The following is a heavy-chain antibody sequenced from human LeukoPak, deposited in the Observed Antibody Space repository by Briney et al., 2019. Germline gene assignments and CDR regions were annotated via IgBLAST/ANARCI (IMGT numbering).Heavy chain of an antibody. J-gene: IGHJ4*02. D-gene: IGHD2-2*01. CDR2: IYYSGST. V-gene: IGHV4-30-4*08. CDR3: AGGGIGVVPAAILAF. Sequence: SQTLSLTCTVSGGSISSGDYYWSWIRQPPGKGLEWIGYIYYSGSTYYNPSLKSRVTISVDTSKNQFSLKLSSVTAADTAVYYCAGGGIGVVPAAILAFWGQGTLVTVSS. CDR1: GGSISSGDYY.